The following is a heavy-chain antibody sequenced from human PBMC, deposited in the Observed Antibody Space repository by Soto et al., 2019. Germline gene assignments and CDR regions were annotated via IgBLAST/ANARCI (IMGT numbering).Heavy chain of an antibody. Sequence: EVQLVESGGGVVRPGGSLRLSCAASGFTFDDYGMSWVRQAPGKGLEWVSGINWNGGSTGYADSVKGRFTISRDNAKNSLYLQMNSLRAEDTALYYCARDVKEDTAMVTAAFDIWGQGTMVTVSS. J-gene: IGHJ3*02. D-gene: IGHD5-18*01. V-gene: IGHV3-20*04. CDR3: ARDVKEDTAMVTAAFDI. CDR2: INWNGGST. CDR1: GFTFDDYG.